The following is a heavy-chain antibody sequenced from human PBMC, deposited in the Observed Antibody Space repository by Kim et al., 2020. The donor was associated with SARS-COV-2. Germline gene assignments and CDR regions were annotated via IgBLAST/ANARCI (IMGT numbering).Heavy chain of an antibody. CDR3: AKELNPQKPYCGGDCISVYYYYGMDV. V-gene: IGHV3-9*01. Sequence: GGSLRLSCAASGFTFDDYAMHWVRQAPGKGLEWVSGISWNSGSIGYADSVKGRFTISRDNAKNSLYLQMNSLRAEDTALYYCAKELNPQKPYCGGDCISVYYYYGMDVWGQGTTVTVSS. CDR1: GFTFDDYA. CDR2: ISWNSGSI. J-gene: IGHJ6*02. D-gene: IGHD2-21*02.